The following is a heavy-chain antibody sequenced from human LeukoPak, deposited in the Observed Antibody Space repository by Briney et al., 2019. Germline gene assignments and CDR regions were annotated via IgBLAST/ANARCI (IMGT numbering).Heavy chain of an antibody. D-gene: IGHD5-24*01. CDR2: IYYSGST. Sequence: PSETLSLTCTVSGGSISSYYWSWIRQPPGKGLEWIGYIYYSGSTNYNPSLKSRVTISVDTSKNQFSLKLSSVTAADTAVYYCARTDGYKPNYYFDYWGQGTLVTVSS. J-gene: IGHJ4*02. CDR3: ARTDGYKPNYYFDY. V-gene: IGHV4-59*01. CDR1: GGSISSYY.